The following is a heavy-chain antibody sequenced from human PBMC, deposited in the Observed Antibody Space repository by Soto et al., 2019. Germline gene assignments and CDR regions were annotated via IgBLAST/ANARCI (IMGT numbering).Heavy chain of an antibody. CDR2: IKSKTDGGTT. CDR3: TTGGDSSGWYYFDY. CDR1: GFTFSNAW. V-gene: IGHV3-15*01. J-gene: IGHJ4*02. Sequence: GGSLRLSCAASGFTFSNAWMSWVRQAPGKGLEWVGRIKSKTDGGTTDYAAPVKGRFTISRDDSKNTLYLQMNSLKTEDAAVYYCTTGGDSSGWYYFDYWGQGTLVTVSS. D-gene: IGHD6-19*01.